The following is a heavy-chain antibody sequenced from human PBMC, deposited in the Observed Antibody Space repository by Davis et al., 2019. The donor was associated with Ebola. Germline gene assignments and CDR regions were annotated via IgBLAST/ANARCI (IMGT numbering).Heavy chain of an antibody. J-gene: IGHJ4*02. CDR1: GFTGSNAR. CDR2: IKSKSDGRTT. Sequence: PGGSLRLSCAASGFTGSNARMSWVRQAPGKGLEWLGRIKSKSDGRTTDSAAPVKGRFSISRDDSKNTLCLQMDSLKTEDTAVYYCTTTKPDSSSWIDYWGQGTLVTVSS. D-gene: IGHD6-13*01. CDR3: TTTKPDSSSWIDY. V-gene: IGHV3-15*01.